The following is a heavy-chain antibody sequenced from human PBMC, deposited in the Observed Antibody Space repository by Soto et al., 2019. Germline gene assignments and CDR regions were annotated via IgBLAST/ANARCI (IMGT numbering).Heavy chain of an antibody. CDR2: IKSETDGGTI. D-gene: IGHD6-19*01. CDR1: GFTFSNVW. J-gene: IGHJ4*02. CDR3: TPLALKYNSDWYPLSD. Sequence: EVQLVESGGGLVKPGGSLRLSCAGSGFTFSNVWMNWVRQAPGKGLEWVGRIKSETDGGTIDYAAPVKGRFTISRDDSNNPLYLQMNSLKTEDTATYYRTPLALKYNSDWYPLSDWGQGTRVTVSS. V-gene: IGHV3-15*07.